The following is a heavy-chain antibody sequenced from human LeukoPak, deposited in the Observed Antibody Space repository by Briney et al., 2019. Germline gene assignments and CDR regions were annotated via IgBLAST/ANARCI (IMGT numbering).Heavy chain of an antibody. V-gene: IGHV3-74*01. CDR2: INNDGSGT. CDR3: VRGGESTWS. CDR1: GFTFSSYW. D-gene: IGHD2-15*01. J-gene: IGHJ5*02. Sequence: PVGSLRLSCAASGFTFSSYWMHWVRQAPGKGPVWVSRINNDGSGTTYADSVKGRFTISRDDAKNTLYLQMNSLRAEDTAVYYCVRGGESTWSWGQGTLVTVSS.